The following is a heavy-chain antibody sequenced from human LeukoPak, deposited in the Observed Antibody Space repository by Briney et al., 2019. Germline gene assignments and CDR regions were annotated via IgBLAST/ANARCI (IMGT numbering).Heavy chain of an antibody. J-gene: IGHJ6*03. CDR3: ARGGYYYYYVDV. CDR1: GFTFSSYS. D-gene: IGHD3-16*01. CDR2: ISSSSSTI. Sequence: GGSLRLSCAASGFTFSSYSMNWVRQAPGKGPEWVSYISSSSSTIYYADSVKGRFTISRDNAKNSLYLQMDSLRAEDTAVYYCARGGYYYYYVDVWGKGTTVTVSS. V-gene: IGHV3-48*04.